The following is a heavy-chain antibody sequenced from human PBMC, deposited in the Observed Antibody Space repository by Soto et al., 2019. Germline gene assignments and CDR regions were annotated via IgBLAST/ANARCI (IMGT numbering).Heavy chain of an antibody. D-gene: IGHD3-22*01. CDR2: IYYSGST. CDR3: ARRGYYYDSSGYPSVWY. CDR1: GGSISSSSYY. V-gene: IGHV4-39*01. J-gene: IGHJ4*02. Sequence: LSLTCTVSGGSISSSSYYWGWIRQPPGKGLEWIGSIYYSGSTYYNPSLKSRVTISVDTSKNQFSLKLSSVAAADTAVYYCARRGYYYDSSGYPSVWYWGQGTLVTVSS.